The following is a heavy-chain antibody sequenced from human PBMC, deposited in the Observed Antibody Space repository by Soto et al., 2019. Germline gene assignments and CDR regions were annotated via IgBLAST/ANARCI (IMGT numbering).Heavy chain of an antibody. D-gene: IGHD3-10*01. CDR2: ISAYNGNT. CDR1: GYTFTSYG. V-gene: IGHV1-18*01. J-gene: IGHJ3*02. CDR3: ASAIIDGNALLWFAEGRAFDS. Sequence: ASVKVSCKASGYTFTSYGISWVRQAPGQGLEWMGWISAYNGNTNYAQKLQVRVTMTTDTSTSTAYMELRSLRSDDTAVYYCASAIIDGNALLWFAEGRAFDSWGQGTMVTVSS.